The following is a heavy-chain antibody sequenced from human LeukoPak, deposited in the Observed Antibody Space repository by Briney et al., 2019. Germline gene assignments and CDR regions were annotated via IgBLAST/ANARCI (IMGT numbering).Heavy chain of an antibody. V-gene: IGHV4-59*01. CDR3: ARVRHGAFDI. CDR2: IYYSGST. J-gene: IGHJ3*02. CDR1: GGSISSYY. Sequence: SETLSLTCTVSGGSISSYYWSWIRQPPGKGLEWIGYIYYSGSTNYNPSLKSRVTISVDTSKNQFALKLSSVTAADTAVYYCARVRHGAFDIWGQGTMVTVSS.